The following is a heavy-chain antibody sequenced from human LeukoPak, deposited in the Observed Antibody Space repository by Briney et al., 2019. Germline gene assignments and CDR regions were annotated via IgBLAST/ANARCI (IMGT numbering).Heavy chain of an antibody. J-gene: IGHJ5*02. D-gene: IGHD1-26*01. V-gene: IGHV4-4*09. CDR2: IYTSGST. CDR1: GGSISSYY. Sequence: SETLSLTCTVSGGSISSYYWSWIRQPPGKGLEWIGYIYTSGSTNYNPSLKSRVTMSRDTSKNQFSLKLNSVTAADTAIYYCARHVGATFFNWIGPWGQGTLVTVSS. CDR3: ARHVGATFFNWIGP.